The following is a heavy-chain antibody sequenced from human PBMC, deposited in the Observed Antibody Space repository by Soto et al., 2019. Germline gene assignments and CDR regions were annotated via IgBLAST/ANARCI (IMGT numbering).Heavy chain of an antibody. CDR1: GFSLSNARMG. CDR2: IFSNDEK. CDR3: ARMMVVAATMWWFDP. Sequence: QVTLKESGPVLVKPTETLTLTCTVSGFSLSNARMGVSWIRQPPGKALEWLAHIFSNDEKSHSTSLKSRLTISKDTSKSQVVLTMTNMDPVDTATYYCARMMVVAATMWWFDPWGQGTLVTVSS. J-gene: IGHJ5*02. V-gene: IGHV2-26*01. D-gene: IGHD2-15*01.